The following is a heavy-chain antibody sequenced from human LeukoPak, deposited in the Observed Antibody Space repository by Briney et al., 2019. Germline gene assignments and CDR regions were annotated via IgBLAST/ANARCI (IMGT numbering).Heavy chain of an antibody. CDR1: GFTFSSYS. CDR3: ARDLGDYSFDY. J-gene: IGHJ4*02. D-gene: IGHD4-17*01. Sequence: GGSLRLSCAASGFTFSSYSMNWVCQAPGKGLEWVSSISSSSSYIYYADSVKGRFTISRDNAKNSLYLQMNSLRAEDTAVYYCARDLGDYSFDYWGQGTLVTVSS. CDR2: ISSSSSYI. V-gene: IGHV3-21*01.